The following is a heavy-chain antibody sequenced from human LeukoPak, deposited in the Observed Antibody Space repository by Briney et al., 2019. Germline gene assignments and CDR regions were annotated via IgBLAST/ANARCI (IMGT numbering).Heavy chain of an antibody. V-gene: IGHV3-7*01. CDR3: ARDQALDGFDY. D-gene: IGHD3-9*01. CDR1: GFTFSNYW. CDR2: IKQDGSER. J-gene: IGHJ4*02. Sequence: GGSLRLSCAASGFTFSNYWMNWVRQAPGKGLEWVANIKQDGSERYYVDSVKGRFTISRDNAKNSLYLQMNSLRAEDTAVYYCARDQALDGFDYWGQGTLVTVSS.